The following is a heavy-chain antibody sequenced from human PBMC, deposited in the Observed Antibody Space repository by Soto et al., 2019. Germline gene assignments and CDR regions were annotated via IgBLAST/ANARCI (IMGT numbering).Heavy chain of an antibody. CDR3: ATTTRISDIVVVVAATYYGMDV. Sequence: AGGSLRLSCAASGFTFNSRAMSWVRQAPGKGLDWVSIISASGDNTYYADSVKGRFTISIDNSKNTLYLQLNSLRAEDTAVYYCATTTRISDIVVVVAATYYGMDVWGQGTTVTVSS. CDR1: GFTFNSRA. V-gene: IGHV3-23*01. J-gene: IGHJ6*02. CDR2: ISASGDNT. D-gene: IGHD2-15*01.